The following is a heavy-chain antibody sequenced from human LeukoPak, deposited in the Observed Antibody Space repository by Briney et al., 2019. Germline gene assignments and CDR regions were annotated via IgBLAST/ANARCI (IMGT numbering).Heavy chain of an antibody. V-gene: IGHV3-23*01. J-gene: IGHJ4*02. CDR3: AKGSRYFDWLSPYFDY. Sequence: GGSLRLSCAASGFTFSSYAMSWVRQAPGKGLEWVSAISGSGGSTYYADSVKGRFTISRDNSKNTLYLQMNSLRAEDTAVYYCAKGSRYFDWLSPYFDYWGQGTLVTVSS. CDR1: GFTFSSYA. CDR2: ISGSGGST. D-gene: IGHD3-9*01.